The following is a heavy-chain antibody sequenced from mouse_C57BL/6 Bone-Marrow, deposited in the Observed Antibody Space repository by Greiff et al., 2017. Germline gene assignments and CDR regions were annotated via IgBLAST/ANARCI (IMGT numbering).Heavy chain of an antibody. Sequence: QVQLQQSGAELVMPGASVKLSCKASGYTFTSYWMHWVKQRPGHGLEWIGEIDPSDSYTNYNQKFKGKSTLTVDKSSSTAYMQLSSLTSEDSAVYYCARGELGYWGQGTTLTVSS. CDR1: GYTFTSYW. V-gene: IGHV1-69*01. CDR2: IDPSDSYT. J-gene: IGHJ2*01. D-gene: IGHD4-1*01. CDR3: ARGELGY.